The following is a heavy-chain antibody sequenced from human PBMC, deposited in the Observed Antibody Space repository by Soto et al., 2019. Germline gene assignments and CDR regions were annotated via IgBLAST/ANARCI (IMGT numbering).Heavy chain of an antibody. D-gene: IGHD2-15*01. CDR1: GYSLSKLS. Sequence: ASVKVSCKVSGYSLSKLSMYWVRQAPGKGLECMGGFDREHGELLYAEGFQGRLTMAEDTSTDSIYMELASLGSEDTAVYYCARDRKEGYCSGGSCYPYYYYGMDVWG. CDR2: FDREHGEL. J-gene: IGHJ6*02. CDR3: ARDRKEGYCSGGSCYPYYYYGMDV. V-gene: IGHV1-24*01.